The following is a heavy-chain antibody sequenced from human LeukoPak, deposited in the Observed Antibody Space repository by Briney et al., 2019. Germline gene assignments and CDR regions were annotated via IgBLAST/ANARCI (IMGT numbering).Heavy chain of an antibody. J-gene: IGHJ4*02. D-gene: IGHD3-22*01. CDR1: GGTFISYA. V-gene: IGHV1-69*05. CDR2: IIPIFGTA. Sequence: GASVKVSCKASGGTFISYAISWVRQAPGQGLEWMGRIIPIFGTANYAQKFQGRVTITTDESTSTAYMELSSLRSEDTAVYYCARDITYYDSSGYYFDYWGQGTLVTVSS. CDR3: ARDITYYDSSGYYFDY.